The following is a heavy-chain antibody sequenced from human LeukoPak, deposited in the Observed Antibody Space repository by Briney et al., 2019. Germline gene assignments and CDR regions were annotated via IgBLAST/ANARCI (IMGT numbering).Heavy chain of an antibody. Sequence: GGSLRLSCAASGFTFSSYWMYWLRQAPGKGLVWVSRINGDGSGTNYADSVKGRFTISRDNAKSTLYLHMNRLRVEDTAVYYCARPTRGYDGLDYWGQGTLVTVSS. CDR3: ARPTRGYDGLDY. D-gene: IGHD5-12*01. CDR2: INGDGSGT. J-gene: IGHJ4*02. V-gene: IGHV3-74*01. CDR1: GFTFSSYW.